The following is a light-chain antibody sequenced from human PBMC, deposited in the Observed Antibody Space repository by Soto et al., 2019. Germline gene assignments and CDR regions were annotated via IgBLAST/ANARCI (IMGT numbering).Light chain of an antibody. CDR3: QQYDNLPFT. Sequence: DIQMTQSPSSLSASVGDRVTITCQASQDISNYLNWYQQKPGKASKLLIYDASNLETGVPSRFSGSGSGTDFTFTISTLQPEDIATYYCQQYDNLPFTFGGGTKVEIK. V-gene: IGKV1-33*01. CDR2: DAS. CDR1: QDISNY. J-gene: IGKJ4*01.